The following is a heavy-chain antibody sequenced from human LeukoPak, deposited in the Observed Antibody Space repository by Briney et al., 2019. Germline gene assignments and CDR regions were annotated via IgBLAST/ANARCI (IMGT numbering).Heavy chain of an antibody. CDR1: GGSISSSSYY. V-gene: IGHV4-39*07. D-gene: IGHD6-13*01. J-gene: IGHJ4*02. Sequence: SETLSLTCTVSGGSISSSSYYWGWIRQPPGKGLEWIGSIYYSGSTYYNPSLKSRVTISVDTSKNQFSLKLSSVTAADTAVYYCARGHSSSWSFDYWGQGTLVTVSS. CDR2: IYYSGST. CDR3: ARGHSSSWSFDY.